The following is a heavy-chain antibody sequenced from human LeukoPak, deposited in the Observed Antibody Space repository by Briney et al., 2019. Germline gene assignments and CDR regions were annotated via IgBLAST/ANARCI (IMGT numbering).Heavy chain of an antibody. J-gene: IGHJ4*02. D-gene: IGHD1-26*01. Sequence: PSETLSLTCTVSGGSISSSSYYWGWLRQPPGKGLEWIGSIYYSGSTYYNPSLKSRVTISVDTSKNQFSLKLSSVTAADTAVYLCARDGVVGATKDFYYWGQGTLGTVSS. CDR1: GGSISSSSYY. CDR3: ARDGVVGATKDFYY. V-gene: IGHV4-39*07. CDR2: IYYSGST.